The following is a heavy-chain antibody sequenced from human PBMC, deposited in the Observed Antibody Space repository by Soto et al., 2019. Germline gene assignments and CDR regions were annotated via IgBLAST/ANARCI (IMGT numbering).Heavy chain of an antibody. CDR3: ARGGYCSGGSCYWFDP. J-gene: IGHJ5*02. D-gene: IGHD2-15*01. CDR1: GGSISSYY. V-gene: IGHV4-59*01. CDR2: IYYSGST. Sequence: PSETLSLTCTVSGGSISSYYWSWIRQPPGKGLEWIGYIYYSGSTNYNPSLKSRVTISVDTSKNQFSLKLRSVTAADTAVYYCARGGYCSGGSCYWFDPWGQGTLVTVSS.